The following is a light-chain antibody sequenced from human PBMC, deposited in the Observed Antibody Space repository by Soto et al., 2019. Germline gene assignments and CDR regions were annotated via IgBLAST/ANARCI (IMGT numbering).Light chain of an antibody. Sequence: DIQMTQSPSSLSASVGDRVTITCRASQGISNFLAWYRQKPGKSPELLIFAASTLQSGVPSRFSGSRSGTDFTLTISSLQPEDVATYYCQKYNSAPRTFGQGTKVEIK. J-gene: IGKJ1*01. CDR2: AAS. CDR3: QKYNSAPRT. CDR1: QGISNF. V-gene: IGKV1-27*01.